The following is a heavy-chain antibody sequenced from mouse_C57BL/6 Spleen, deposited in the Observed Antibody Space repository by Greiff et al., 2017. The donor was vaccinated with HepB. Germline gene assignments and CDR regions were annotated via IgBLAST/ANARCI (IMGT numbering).Heavy chain of an antibody. CDR1: GYTFTSYA. CDR2: INPSSGYT. Sequence: QVQLQQSGAELARPGASVKMSCKASGYTFTSYAMNWVKQRPGQGLEWIGYINPSSGYTKYNQKFKDKATLTADKSSSTAYMQLSSLTSEDSAVYYCARIDSSCHLYYFYDRGTGTTLT. D-gene: IGHD3-2*02. J-gene: IGHJ2*01. CDR3: ARIDSSCHLYYFYD. V-gene: IGHV1-4*01.